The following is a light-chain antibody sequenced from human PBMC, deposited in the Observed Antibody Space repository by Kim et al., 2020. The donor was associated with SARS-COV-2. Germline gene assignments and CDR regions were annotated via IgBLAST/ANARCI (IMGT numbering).Light chain of an antibody. CDR1: KLGDKY. V-gene: IGLV3-1*01. J-gene: IGLJ2*01. Sequence: VSPGQTASITCSGDKLGDKYACWYQQKPGQSPVLVIYQDTKRPSGIPERFSGSDSGNTATLTISGTQAMDEADYYCQAWDSSAVVFGGGTQLTVL. CDR3: QAWDSSAVV. CDR2: QDT.